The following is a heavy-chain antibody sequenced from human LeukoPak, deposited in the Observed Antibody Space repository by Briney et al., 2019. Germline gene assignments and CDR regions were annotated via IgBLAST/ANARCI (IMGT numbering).Heavy chain of an antibody. CDR2: INPNGDAT. CDR1: GYTFTKYL. D-gene: IGHD1-20*01. J-gene: IGHJ5*02. V-gene: IGHV1-46*01. Sequence: GASVKVSCKTSGYTFTKYLIHWVRQAPGQGLEWVGTINPNGDATNYAPRLQGRLTLTQDTSTSTVYMELRGLTPDDTAVYYCARRLFCAFDNCGYWLDPWGPGTLVTVYS. CDR3: ARRLFCAFDNCGYWLDP.